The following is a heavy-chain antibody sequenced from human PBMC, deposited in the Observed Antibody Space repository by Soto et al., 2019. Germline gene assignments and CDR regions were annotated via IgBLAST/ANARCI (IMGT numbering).Heavy chain of an antibody. CDR3: AKAMGGVGDYQVFYFDY. CDR1: GFTFSSYA. J-gene: IGHJ4*02. V-gene: IGHV3-23*01. CDR2: ISGTGDTT. D-gene: IGHD2-21*01. Sequence: EVQLLDSGGGLVQPGGSLRLSCAASGFTFSSYAMTWVRQAPGKGLEWVSTISGTGDTTFYADSVKGRFIISRDNSKNTVYLQMNSLRADDTAIFYCAKAMGGVGDYQVFYFDYWGLGTLVTVSS.